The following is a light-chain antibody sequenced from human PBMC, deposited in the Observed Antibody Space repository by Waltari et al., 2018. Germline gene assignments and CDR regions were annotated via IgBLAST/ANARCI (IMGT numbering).Light chain of an antibody. Sequence: DVVMTQSPDSLAVSLGERATINCKSSQSLLYTSNNKNYLAWYQHKPGQPPKILIYWPTIRESGFPDRFSGSGSVTDFTLTISGLQAEDVASYFCLQYLHTPRTFGQGTKVEIK. CDR2: WPT. CDR1: QSLLYTSNNKNY. J-gene: IGKJ1*01. CDR3: LQYLHTPRT. V-gene: IGKV4-1*01.